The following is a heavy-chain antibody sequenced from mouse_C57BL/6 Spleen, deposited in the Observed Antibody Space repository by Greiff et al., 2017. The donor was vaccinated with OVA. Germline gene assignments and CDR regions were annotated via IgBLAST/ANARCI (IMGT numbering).Heavy chain of an antibody. CDR1: GYAFSSSW. D-gene: IGHD1-1*01. J-gene: IGHJ4*01. V-gene: IGHV1-82*01. CDR3: ARDTTEVEGAMDY. Sequence: VQLQESGPELVKPGASVKISCKASGYAFSSSWMNWVKQRPGKGLEWIGRIYPGDGDTNYNGKFKGKATLTADKSSSTAYMQLSSLTSEDSAVYFCARDTTEVEGAMDYWGQGTSVTVSS. CDR2: IYPGDGDT.